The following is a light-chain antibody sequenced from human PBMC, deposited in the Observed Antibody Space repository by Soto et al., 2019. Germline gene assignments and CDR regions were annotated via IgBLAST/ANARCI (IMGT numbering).Light chain of an antibody. J-gene: IGKJ2*01. CDR2: DAS. V-gene: IGKV3-15*01. Sequence: EIVMTQSPATLSVSPGERATLSCRASQSVSGNLAWYQQKPGQAPRLLIFDASTRATGIPGRFSGSGSGTEFTLTISSLLSEDFAVYYCQQYHRLPYTFGQGTKLEIK. CDR3: QQYHRLPYT. CDR1: QSVSGN.